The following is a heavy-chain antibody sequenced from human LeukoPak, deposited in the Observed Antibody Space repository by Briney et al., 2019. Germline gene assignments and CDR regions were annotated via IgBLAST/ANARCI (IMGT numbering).Heavy chain of an antibody. D-gene: IGHD2/OR15-2a*01. CDR2: ISDDSSFT. J-gene: IGHJ4*02. CDR1: GLVFGKYA. V-gene: IGHV3-23*01. CDR3: ARGRNYFPIDF. Sequence: GGSLRLSCAASGLVFGKYAMAWVRQAPGKGLECVSIISDDSSFTYYLDSVKGRSTIFRDNSKNTLYLHMNSLKAEDTAVYYCARGRNYFPIDFWGQGTPVTVSS.